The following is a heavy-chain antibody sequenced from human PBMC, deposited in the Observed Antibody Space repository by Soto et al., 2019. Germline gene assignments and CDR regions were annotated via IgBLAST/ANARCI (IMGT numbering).Heavy chain of an antibody. CDR3: ARTRAPFDGMDV. Sequence: GGSLRLSCVASGFIFSDYYMTWTRQAPGKGLEWVSYISFSGATVYYADSVKGRFTISRDNAKNSLYLQTNSLRVEDTAVYFCARTRAPFDGMDVWGQGTTVTVSS. V-gene: IGHV3-11*01. CDR1: GFIFSDYY. D-gene: IGHD3-16*01. CDR2: ISFSGATV. J-gene: IGHJ6*02.